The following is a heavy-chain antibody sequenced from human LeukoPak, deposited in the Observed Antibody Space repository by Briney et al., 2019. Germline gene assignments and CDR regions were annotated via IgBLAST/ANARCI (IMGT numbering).Heavy chain of an antibody. CDR2: IYYSGST. J-gene: IGHJ4*02. CDR1: GGSISSYY. Sequence: SETLSLTCTVSGGSISSYYWSWIRQPPGKGLEWIGYIYYSGSTNYNPSLKSRVTISVDTSKNQFSLKLSSVTAADTAVYYCVRSSSSIFDYWGQGTLVTVSS. V-gene: IGHV4-59*01. CDR3: VRSSSSIFDY. D-gene: IGHD6-6*01.